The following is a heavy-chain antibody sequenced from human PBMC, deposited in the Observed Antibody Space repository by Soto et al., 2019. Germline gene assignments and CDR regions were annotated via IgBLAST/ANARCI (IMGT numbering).Heavy chain of an antibody. V-gene: IGHV1-18*01. J-gene: IGHJ4*02. CDR3: ASDPPPPDY. CDR2: ISADNGNT. Sequence: QVQLVQSGAEVKKPGASVKVSGKASGYTFASYAITWMRQAPGQGLGWMGWISADNGNTNYAQKLQGRVTMTTGTTTSTAYMDLRSLRSDDTAVYYCASDPPPPDYWGQGTLVTASS. CDR1: GYTFASYA.